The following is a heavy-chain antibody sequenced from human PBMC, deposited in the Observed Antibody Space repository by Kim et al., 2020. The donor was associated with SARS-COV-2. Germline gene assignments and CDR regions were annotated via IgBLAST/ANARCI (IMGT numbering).Heavy chain of an antibody. CDR2: IDPSDSYT. Sequence: GESLKISCKGSGYSFTSYWISWVRQMPGKGLEWMGRIDPSDSYTNYSPSFQGHVTISADKSISTAYLQWSSLKASDTAMYYCARRKSGSYRGYWYFDLWGRGTLVTVSS. J-gene: IGHJ2*01. CDR1: GYSFTSYW. V-gene: IGHV5-10-1*01. CDR3: ARRKSGSYRGYWYFDL. D-gene: IGHD1-26*01.